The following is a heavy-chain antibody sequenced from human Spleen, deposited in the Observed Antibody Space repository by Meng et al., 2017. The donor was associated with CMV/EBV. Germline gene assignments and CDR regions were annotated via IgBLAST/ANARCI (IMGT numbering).Heavy chain of an antibody. J-gene: IGHJ4*02. D-gene: IGHD3-22*01. CDR1: VYTFTGYY. Sequence: SVKVSCKASVYTFTGYYMHWVRQAPGQGLEWMGWINPNSGGTNYAQKFQGRVTMTRDTSISTAYMELSRLRSDDTAVYYCARDLMGGYYDSSGTDYWGQGTLVTVSS. V-gene: IGHV1-2*02. CDR2: INPNSGGT. CDR3: ARDLMGGYYDSSGTDY.